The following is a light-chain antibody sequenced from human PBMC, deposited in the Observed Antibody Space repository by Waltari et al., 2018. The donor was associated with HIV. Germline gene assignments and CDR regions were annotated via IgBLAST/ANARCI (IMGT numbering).Light chain of an antibody. CDR2: DVT. CDR3: CSYAGRYTYV. Sequence: QSSLTQPRPVSGSPRQSVTLSCTGTRSAVGRYNYVSWYQHHPGKAPKFMIYDVTKRPSGVPDRFSGSKSGNTASLTISGLQAEDEADYYCCSYAGRYTYVFGTGTKVTVL. J-gene: IGLJ1*01. V-gene: IGLV2-11*01. CDR1: RSAVGRYNY.